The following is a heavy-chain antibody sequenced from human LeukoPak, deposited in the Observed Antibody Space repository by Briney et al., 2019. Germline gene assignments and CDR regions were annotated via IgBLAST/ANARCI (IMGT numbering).Heavy chain of an antibody. D-gene: IGHD3-10*01. CDR3: ARSFYYGSGLDY. J-gene: IGHJ4*02. V-gene: IGHV4-38-2*02. CDR1: GYSISSGYY. CDR2: IYHSGST. Sequence: PSETLSLTCTVSGYSISSGYYWGWIRRPPGKGLEWIGSIYHSGSTYYNPSLKSRVTISVDTSKNQFSLKLNSVTAADTAVYYCARSFYYGSGLDYWGRGILVSVSS.